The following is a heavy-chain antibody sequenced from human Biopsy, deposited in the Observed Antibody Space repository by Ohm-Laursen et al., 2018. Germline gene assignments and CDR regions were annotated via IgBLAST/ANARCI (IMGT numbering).Heavy chain of an antibody. CDR2: IYNSENTST. CDR1: GDSISSDIYY. Sequence: GTLSLTCPVSGDSISSDIYYWVWIRQPPGKGLEWIGNIYNSENTSTYYNLSLKGRVSISVDTSHNQFSLKLTSVTAADTAVYFCARRVSGSGRVDPWGQGTLVTVSS. CDR3: ARRVSGSGRVDP. J-gene: IGHJ5*02. V-gene: IGHV4-39*01. D-gene: IGHD3-10*01.